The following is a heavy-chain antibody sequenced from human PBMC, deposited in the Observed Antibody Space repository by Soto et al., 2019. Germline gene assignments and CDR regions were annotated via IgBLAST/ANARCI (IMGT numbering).Heavy chain of an antibody. V-gene: IGHV1-8*01. J-gene: IGHJ4*02. CDR3: ARSPSWETTVTPYYFDY. CDR1: RYTFISYD. CDR2: MNPKSANT. Sequence: QVQLVQSGAEVKKPGDSLNVSCKASRYTFISYDINWVRQATGQGLEWMGWMNPKSANTGYAQNFQGRVTMTRNTSISTAYMELSSLRSEDTAVYYCARSPSWETTVTPYYFDYWGQGTLVTVSS. D-gene: IGHD4-4*01.